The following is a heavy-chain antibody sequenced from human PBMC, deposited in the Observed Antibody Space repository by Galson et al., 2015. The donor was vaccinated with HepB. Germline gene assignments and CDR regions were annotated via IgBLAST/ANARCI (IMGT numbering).Heavy chain of an antibody. CDR3: ARTVDGYNYELFY. D-gene: IGHD5-24*01. CDR2: ISTYNGDT. V-gene: IGHV1-18*04. CDR1: GYSFTRYG. J-gene: IGHJ4*02. Sequence: SVKVSCKASGYSFTRYGITWVRQAPGQGLEWMGWISTYNGDTNYPQKLQGRVTMTTDASTRTAHMELRSLRSDDTAIYYCARTVDGYNYELFYWGQGTLVTVSS.